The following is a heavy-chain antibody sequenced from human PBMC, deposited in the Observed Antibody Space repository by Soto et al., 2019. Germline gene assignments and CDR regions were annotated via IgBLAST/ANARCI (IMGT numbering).Heavy chain of an antibody. D-gene: IGHD3-10*01. J-gene: IGHJ5*02. V-gene: IGHV4-30-4*01. CDR1: HGSISSGDYY. CDR2: IYYSGST. Sequence: SETLSLTCTVSHGSISSGDYYWSWIRQPPGKGLEWIGYIYYSGSTYYNPSLKSRVTISVDTSKNQFSLKLSSVTAADTAVYYCAREELGSGSYYNVGVYNWFLPWGKGILGTGS. CDR3: AREELGSGSYYNVGVYNWFLP.